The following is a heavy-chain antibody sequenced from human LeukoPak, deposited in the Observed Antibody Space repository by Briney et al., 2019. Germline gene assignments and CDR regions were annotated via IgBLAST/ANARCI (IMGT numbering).Heavy chain of an antibody. CDR1: GFTFSSYG. J-gene: IGHJ6*02. D-gene: IGHD5-24*01. CDR2: IWYDGSNK. Sequence: GGSLRLSCAASGFTFSSYGMHWVRQAPGKGLEWVAVIWYDGSNKYYADSVKGRFTIPRDNSKNTLYLQMNSLRAEDTAVYYCARGKLNYYGMDVWGQGTTVTVSS. CDR3: ARGKLNYYGMDV. V-gene: IGHV3-33*01.